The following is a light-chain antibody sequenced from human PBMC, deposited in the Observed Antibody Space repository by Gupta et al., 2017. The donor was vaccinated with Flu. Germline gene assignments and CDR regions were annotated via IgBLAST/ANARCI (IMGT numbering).Light chain of an antibody. CDR3: MIWHSSAWV. CDR2: YKSDSDK. V-gene: IGLV5-45*03. J-gene: IGLJ3*02. CDR1: SGINVGTYR. Sequence: QAVLTQPSSLSASPGASASLTCTLRSGINVGTYRIYWYQQKPGSPPPYLLRYKSDSDKQQGSGVPSRFSGSKDASATAGILLIAGLQSEDEDYYYCMIWHSSAWVFGGGTKLTVL.